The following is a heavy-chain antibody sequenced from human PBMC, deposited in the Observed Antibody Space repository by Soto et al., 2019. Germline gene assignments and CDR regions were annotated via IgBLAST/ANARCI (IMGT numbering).Heavy chain of an antibody. CDR2: INHIGGT. CDR3: ARIRYQLPSSVVWFDT. V-gene: IGHV4-34*01. Sequence: PSETLSLTCDVYGGTFSGYYWTWIRQPPGRGLEWIGEINHIGGTNYSPSLKSRVTISVDTSKNQFSLKLSSVTSADTAVYYCARIRYQLPSSVVWFDTWGQGILVTSPQ. D-gene: IGHD2-2*01. CDR1: GGTFSGYY. J-gene: IGHJ5*02.